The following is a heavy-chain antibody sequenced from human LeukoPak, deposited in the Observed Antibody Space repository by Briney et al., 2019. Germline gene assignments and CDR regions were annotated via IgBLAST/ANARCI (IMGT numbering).Heavy chain of an antibody. Sequence: PSETLSLTCAVYGGSFSGYYWSWIRQPPGEGLEWIGEINHSGSTNYNPSLKSRVTISVATSKNRFSLKLSSVTAADTAVYYCAREDDDSNGIDVWGHGTTVTVSS. CDR2: INHSGST. CDR3: AREDDDSNGIDV. V-gene: IGHV4-34*01. CDR1: GGSFSGYY. J-gene: IGHJ6*02. D-gene: IGHD4-11*01.